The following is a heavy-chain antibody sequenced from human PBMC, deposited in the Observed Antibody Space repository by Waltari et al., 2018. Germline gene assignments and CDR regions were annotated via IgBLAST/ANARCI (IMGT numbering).Heavy chain of an antibody. D-gene: IGHD6-13*01. J-gene: IGHJ5*02. CDR2: IYYSGST. CDR1: GGSISSSY. Sequence: QLQLQESGPGLVKPSETLSLTCTVPGGSISSSYWSWIRQPPGKGLEWIGYIYYSGSTNYNPALKSRVTISVDTSKNQFYLKLSAVTAADTAVYYCARDLRIAAVWDGFDPWGQGTLVTVSS. V-gene: IGHV4-59*01. CDR3: ARDLRIAAVWDGFDP.